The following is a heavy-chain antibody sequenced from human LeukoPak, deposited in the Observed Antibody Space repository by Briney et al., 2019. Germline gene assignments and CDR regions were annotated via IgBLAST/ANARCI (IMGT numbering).Heavy chain of an antibody. D-gene: IGHD6-19*01. CDR2: ISGSGGST. CDR3: ATHPGVAVADPPYFQH. Sequence: PGGSLRLSCAASGFTFSSYAMSWIRQAPGKGLEWVSAISGSGGSTNYADSVKGRFTISRDNSKNTLYLQMNSLRAEDTAIYYCATHPGVAVADPPYFQHWGQGTLATVSS. V-gene: IGHV3-23*01. CDR1: GFTFSSYA. J-gene: IGHJ1*01.